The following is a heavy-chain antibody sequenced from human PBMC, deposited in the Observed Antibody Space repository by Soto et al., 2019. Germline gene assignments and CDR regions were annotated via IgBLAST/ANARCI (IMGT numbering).Heavy chain of an antibody. J-gene: IGHJ4*02. Sequence: SETLSLTCAVYGGSFSGYYWSWIRQPPGKGLEWIGEINHSGSTNYNPSLKSRVTISVDTSKNQFSLKLSSVTAADTAVYYCARMVPSWSSGGSCYSCWGQGTLVTVSS. CDR1: GGSFSGYY. V-gene: IGHV4-34*01. CDR3: ARMVPSWSSGGSCYSC. CDR2: INHSGST. D-gene: IGHD2-15*01.